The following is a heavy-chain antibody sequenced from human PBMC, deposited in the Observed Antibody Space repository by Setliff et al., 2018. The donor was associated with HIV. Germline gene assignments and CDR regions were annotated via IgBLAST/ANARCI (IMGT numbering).Heavy chain of an antibody. D-gene: IGHD3-10*01. CDR3: ARKLRPGHGMDV. CDR1: EFRFSNYW. V-gene: IGHV3-7*01. CDR2: RNQDGSGE. Sequence: GGSLRLSCVASEFRFSNYWMAWVRQAPGKGLEWVGNRNQDGSGENYVDSVKGRFTISRDNAKKSLYLQMNSLRGEDTAVYYCARKLRPGHGMDVWGQGTTVTVSS. J-gene: IGHJ6*02.